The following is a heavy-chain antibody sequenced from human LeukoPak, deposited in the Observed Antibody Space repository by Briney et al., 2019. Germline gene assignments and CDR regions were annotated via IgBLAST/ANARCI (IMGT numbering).Heavy chain of an antibody. CDR3: ARPGDNYRHWYSDL. Sequence: GGSLRLSCETSGFTFNNYGMHWVRQTPGKGLEWVAVIWNDGSNKYYADSVKGRFTISRDNTRNAVNLQMDSLRADDTAVYYCARPGDNYRHWYSDLWGRGTRVTVSS. CDR1: GFTFNNYG. D-gene: IGHD4-11*01. V-gene: IGHV3-33*01. J-gene: IGHJ2*01. CDR2: IWNDGSNK.